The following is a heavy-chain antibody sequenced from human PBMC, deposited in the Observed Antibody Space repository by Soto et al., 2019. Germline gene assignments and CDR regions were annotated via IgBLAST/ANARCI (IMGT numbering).Heavy chain of an antibody. Sequence: EVQLLESGGGLVQPGGSLRLSCAASGFTFSSYAMSWVRQAPGKGLEWVSAISGSGGSTYYADSVKGRFTISRDNSKNTLYLKRNSLRAEDTAVYYCAKDRNSSSSFDYWGQGTLVTVSS. CDR1: GFTFSSYA. V-gene: IGHV3-23*01. D-gene: IGHD6-6*01. CDR3: AKDRNSSSSFDY. CDR2: ISGSGGST. J-gene: IGHJ4*02.